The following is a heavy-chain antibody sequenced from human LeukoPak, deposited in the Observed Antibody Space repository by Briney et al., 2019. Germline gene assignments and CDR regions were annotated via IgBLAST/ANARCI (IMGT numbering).Heavy chain of an antibody. Sequence: SGRSLRLSCAASGFTFSSFEMNWVRQAPGKGLEWVSYISSGGRTMYYADSVKGRFTISRDNAKNSLYLQMNSLRAEDTAVYYCAKALYTWDILTGYYDYWGQGTLVTVSS. CDR3: AKALYTWDILTGYYDY. V-gene: IGHV3-48*03. CDR2: ISSGGRTM. D-gene: IGHD3-9*01. J-gene: IGHJ4*02. CDR1: GFTFSSFE.